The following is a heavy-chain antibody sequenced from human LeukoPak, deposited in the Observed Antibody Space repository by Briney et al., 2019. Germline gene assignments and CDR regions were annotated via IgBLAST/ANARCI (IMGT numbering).Heavy chain of an antibody. Sequence: GGSLRLSCAASGFTFSSYWMHWVRQAPGKGLEWVAFVRYDESTKFYADSVKGRFTISRDNSKTTLYLQMNSLRAEDTAVYYCAKDVPAAYFDYWGQGTLVTVSS. D-gene: IGHD2-2*01. CDR2: VRYDESTK. J-gene: IGHJ4*02. V-gene: IGHV3-30*02. CDR1: GFTFSSYW. CDR3: AKDVPAAYFDY.